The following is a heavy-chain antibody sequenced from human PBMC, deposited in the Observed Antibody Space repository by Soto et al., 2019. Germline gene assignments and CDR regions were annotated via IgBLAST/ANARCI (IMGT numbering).Heavy chain of an antibody. J-gene: IGHJ6*02. CDR2: IIPIFGTA. CDR1: GGTFSSYA. Sequence: QVQLVQSGAEVKKPGSSVKVSCKASGGTFSSYAISWVRQAPGQGLEWMGGIIPIFGTANYAQKFQGRVTITADESTSTAYMELRSLRSEDTAVSYCASPTKPLYYYYGMDVWGQGTTVTVSS. CDR3: ASPTKPLYYYYGMDV. D-gene: IGHD1-1*01. V-gene: IGHV1-69*12.